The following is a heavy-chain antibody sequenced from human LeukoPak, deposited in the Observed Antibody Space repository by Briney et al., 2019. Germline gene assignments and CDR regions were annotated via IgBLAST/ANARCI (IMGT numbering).Heavy chain of an antibody. V-gene: IGHV3-66*01. Sequence: GSLRLSCAASGFTLSSYAMSWVRQAPGKGLEWVSVIYSGGSTYYADSVKGRFTISRDNSKNTLYLQMNSLRAEDTAVYYCARMAAAGTRWFDPWGQGTLVTVSS. CDR3: ARMAAAGTRWFDP. D-gene: IGHD6-13*01. J-gene: IGHJ5*02. CDR1: GFTLSSYA. CDR2: IYSGGST.